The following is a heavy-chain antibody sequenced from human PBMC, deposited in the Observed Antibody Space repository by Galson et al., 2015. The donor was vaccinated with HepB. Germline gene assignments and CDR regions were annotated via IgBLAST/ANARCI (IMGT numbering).Heavy chain of an antibody. V-gene: IGHV3-7*03. J-gene: IGHJ5*02. CDR1: GFTFSSYW. CDR2: IKQDGSEK. D-gene: IGHD1-26*01. Sequence: SLRLSCAASGFTFSSYWMSWVRQAPGKGLEWVANIKQDGSEKYYVDSVKGRFTISRDNAKNSLYLQMNSLRAEDTAVYYCARDLGWLGAPAVPDNWFDPWGQGTLVTVSS. CDR3: ARDLGWLGAPAVPDNWFDP.